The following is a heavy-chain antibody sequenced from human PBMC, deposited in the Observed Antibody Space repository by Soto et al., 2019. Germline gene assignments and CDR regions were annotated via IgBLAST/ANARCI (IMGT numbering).Heavy chain of an antibody. CDR2: IYYTGST. CDR1: GGSISSGDYF. Sequence: QGRLQESGPGLVKPSQTLSLTCTVSGGSISSGDYFWSWVRQPPGKGLEWIGYIYYTGSTSYNPSLKSRSTMSVDTSKNQFSLKVSSVTAADTAVYFCARDDGYYRLYDYWGQGTLVTVSS. CDR3: ARDDGYYRLYDY. J-gene: IGHJ4*02. V-gene: IGHV4-30-4*01. D-gene: IGHD3-3*01.